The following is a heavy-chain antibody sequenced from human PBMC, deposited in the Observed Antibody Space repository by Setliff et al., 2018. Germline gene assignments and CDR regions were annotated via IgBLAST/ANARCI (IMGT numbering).Heavy chain of an antibody. D-gene: IGHD2-21*02. CDR2: ISGGADKT. Sequence: HPGGSLRLSCAASGFTFSSSSMNWVRQAPGKRLEWVSSISGGADKTYYADSVRGRFTISRDNSKNILYLQMNSLRPEDTAVYYCARFAKCGGHCWNDYWGQGTRVTVSS. CDR3: ARFAKCGGHCWNDY. J-gene: IGHJ4*02. CDR1: GFTFSSSS. V-gene: IGHV3-23*01.